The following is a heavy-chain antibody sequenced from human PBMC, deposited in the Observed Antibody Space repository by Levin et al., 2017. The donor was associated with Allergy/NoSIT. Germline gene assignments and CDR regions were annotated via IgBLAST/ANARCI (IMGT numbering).Heavy chain of an antibody. CDR1: GYILTDYW. CDR2: IYPGDSDT. D-gene: IGHD6-19*01. CDR3: ARLGAVAAPDY. V-gene: IGHV5-51*01. J-gene: IGHJ4*02. Sequence: KVSCKGSGYILTDYWIGWVRQMPGKGLEWMGIIYPGDSDTKYSPSFQGQVTIAADKSISTAYLQWSSLKASDTAIYYCARLGAVAAPDYWGQGTLVTVSS.